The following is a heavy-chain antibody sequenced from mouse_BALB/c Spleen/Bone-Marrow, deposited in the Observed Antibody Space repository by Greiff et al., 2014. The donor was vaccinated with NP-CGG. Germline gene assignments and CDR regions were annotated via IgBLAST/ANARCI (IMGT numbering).Heavy chain of an antibody. CDR3: ARDYYYGAMDY. Sequence: EVQLVESGGGLVQPGGSLRLSCATSGFTFSDFYMEWVRQTPGKRLEWIAASSNKANDYTTEYSASVKGRFIVVRDTSKSILYLQMNALRAEDTAIYYCARDYYYGAMDYWGQGTSVTVSS. V-gene: IGHV7-1*02. CDR1: GFTFSDFY. CDR2: SSNKANDYTT. J-gene: IGHJ4*01. D-gene: IGHD1-1*01.